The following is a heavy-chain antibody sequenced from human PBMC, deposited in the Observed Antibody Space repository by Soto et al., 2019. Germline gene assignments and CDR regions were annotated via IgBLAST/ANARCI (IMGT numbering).Heavy chain of an antibody. V-gene: IGHV3-15*01. D-gene: IGHD4-17*01. CDR2: IQTKTGGGTA. Sequence: EVQLVAAGGVLVKPGESLRLSCAGSGLSFSDVTMTWVRQLPGKGLEWVGRIQTKTGGGTADYPAAVRGRFTISRDDSKNTLYLHLNRLKTEDTAVYYCATDYGWAFQIWGQGSTVTVSS. J-gene: IGHJ3*02. CDR3: ATDYGWAFQI. CDR1: GLSFSDVT.